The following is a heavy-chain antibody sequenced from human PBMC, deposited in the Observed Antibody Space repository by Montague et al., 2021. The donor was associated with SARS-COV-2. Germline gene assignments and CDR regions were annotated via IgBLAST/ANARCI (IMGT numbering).Heavy chain of an antibody. J-gene: IGHJ4*02. D-gene: IGHD6-19*01. CDR2: IYYSGST. CDR1: GGSISSGGYY. CDR3: ATTGGPTTVAGPFDY. V-gene: IGHV4-39*01. Sequence: SETLSLTCTVSGGSISSGGYYCDWIRQPPGMGLEWIGTIYYSGSTXYNPSLKSRVTISVDTSRNQFSLKVSSVTAADTAVYYCATTGGPTTVAGPFDYWGQGTPVIVSS.